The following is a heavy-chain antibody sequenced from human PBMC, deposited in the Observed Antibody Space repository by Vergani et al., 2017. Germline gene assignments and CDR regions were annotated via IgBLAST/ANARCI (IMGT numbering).Heavy chain of an antibody. CDR1: GFTFSSYE. Sequence: EVQLVESGGGLVQPGGSLRLSCAASGFTFSSYEMNWVRQAPGKGLEWVSYISSSGSTIYYADSVKGRFTISRDNAKNSLYLQMNSLRAEDTAVYYCASARGGPEAFDYWGQGTLVTVSS. J-gene: IGHJ4*02. CDR3: ASARGGPEAFDY. V-gene: IGHV3-48*03. CDR2: ISSSGSTI. D-gene: IGHD3-16*01.